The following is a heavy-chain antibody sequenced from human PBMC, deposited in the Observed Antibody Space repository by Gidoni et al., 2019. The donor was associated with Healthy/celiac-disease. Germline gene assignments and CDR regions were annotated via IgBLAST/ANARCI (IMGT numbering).Heavy chain of an antibody. D-gene: IGHD3-22*01. Sequence: QLQLQESGPGPVKPSETLSLTCTVPGGPISSSSYYWGWIRQPPGKGLEWLGSIDFSGSTYYNPSLKSRVTISVDTSKNQFSLKLSSVTAADTAVYYCARRTYYYDSSGYYRPYYFDYWGQGTLVTVSS. CDR3: ARRTYYYDSSGYYRPYYFDY. J-gene: IGHJ4*02. V-gene: IGHV4-39*01. CDR1: GGPISSSSYY. CDR2: IDFSGST.